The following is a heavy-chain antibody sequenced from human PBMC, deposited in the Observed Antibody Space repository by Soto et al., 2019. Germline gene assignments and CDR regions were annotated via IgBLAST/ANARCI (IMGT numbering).Heavy chain of an antibody. J-gene: IGHJ4*02. D-gene: IGHD1-26*01. Sequence: SETLSLTCTVSGGSVSSGSYYWSWIRQPPGKGLEWIGYIYYSGSTNYNPSLKSRVTISVDTSKNQFSLKLSSVTAADTAVYYCAGGWEPLGSIFSYFDYWGQGTLVTVSS. CDR3: AGGWEPLGSIFSYFDY. CDR2: IYYSGST. CDR1: GGSVSSGSYY. V-gene: IGHV4-61*01.